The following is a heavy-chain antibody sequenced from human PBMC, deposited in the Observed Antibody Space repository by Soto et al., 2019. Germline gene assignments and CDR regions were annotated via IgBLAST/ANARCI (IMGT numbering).Heavy chain of an antibody. CDR1: GFTVSNNY. Sequence: GESLKISCAVSGFTVSNNYMSWVRQVPGQGLVWVSRINSDGSSIIYADSVKGRFTLSRDNAKNTVHLQMSSLRVEDTAVYYCAKDWYHTIDSWGQGIPVTVSS. CDR2: INSDGSSI. CDR3: AKDWYHTIDS. D-gene: IGHD1-20*01. J-gene: IGHJ4*02. V-gene: IGHV3-74*01.